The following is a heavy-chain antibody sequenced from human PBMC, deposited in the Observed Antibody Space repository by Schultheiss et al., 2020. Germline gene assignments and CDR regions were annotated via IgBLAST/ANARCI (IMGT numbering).Heavy chain of an antibody. D-gene: IGHD3-3*01. CDR3: ARGEDFWSGSYYYMDV. CDR2: INTNTGNP. J-gene: IGHJ6*03. CDR1: GYTFTSYA. V-gene: IGHV7-4-1*02. Sequence: ASVKVSCKASGYTFTSYAMNWVRQAPGQGLEWMGWINTNTGNPTYAQGFTGRFVFSLDTSVSTAYLQISSLKAEDTAVYYCARGEDFWSGSYYYMDVWGKGTTVTVSS.